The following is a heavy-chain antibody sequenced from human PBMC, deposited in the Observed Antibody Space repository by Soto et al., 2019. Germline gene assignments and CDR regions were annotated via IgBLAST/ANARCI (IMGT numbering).Heavy chain of an antibody. CDR3: ASHTYYYGSGIYLRYYYYYYVMDF. D-gene: IGHD3-10*01. J-gene: IGHJ6*02. CDR2: IDPSDSYT. CDR1: GYSFTSYW. V-gene: IGHV5-10-1*01. Sequence: PGESLKISCKGSGYSFTSYWISWVRQMPGKGLEWMGRIDPSDSYTNYSPSFQGHVTISADKSISTAYLQWSSLKASDTAMYYCASHTYYYGSGIYLRYYYYYYVMDFCGQGSTVTVS.